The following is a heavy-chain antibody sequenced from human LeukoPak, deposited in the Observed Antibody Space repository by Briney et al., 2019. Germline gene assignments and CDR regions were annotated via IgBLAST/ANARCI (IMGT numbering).Heavy chain of an antibody. CDR3: ARRGAAGESDY. J-gene: IGHJ4*02. Sequence: GESLKISCKGSGYSFTSYWIGWGRPMPGKGLEGMGIICPGDSDTRDSPSFQGQVTISADKSISTASLQWSSLQASDTAMYYCARRGAAGESDYWGQGTLATVSS. D-gene: IGHD6-13*01. CDR2: ICPGDSDT. V-gene: IGHV5-51*01. CDR1: GYSFTSYW.